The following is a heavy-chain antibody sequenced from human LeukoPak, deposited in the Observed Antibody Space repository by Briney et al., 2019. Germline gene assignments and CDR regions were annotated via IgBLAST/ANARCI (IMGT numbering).Heavy chain of an antibody. CDR1: GYTFTGHY. J-gene: IGHJ5*02. Sequence: ASVKVSCKASGYTFTGHYMHWVRQAPGQGLEWMGWINPNSGGTNYAQKFQGWVTMTRDTSISTAYMELCRLRSDDTAVYYCARGKAGTRNWFDPWGQGTLVTVSS. D-gene: IGHD6-13*01. CDR2: INPNSGGT. V-gene: IGHV1-2*04. CDR3: ARGKAGTRNWFDP.